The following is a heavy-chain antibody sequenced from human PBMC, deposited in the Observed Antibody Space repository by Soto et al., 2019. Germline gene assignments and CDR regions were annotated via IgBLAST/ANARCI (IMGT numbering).Heavy chain of an antibody. Sequence: ASVKVSCKASGYTFTSYYMHWVRQAPGQGLEWMGIINPSGGSTSYAQKFQGRVTMTRDTSTSTVYMELSSLRSEDTAVYYCARERGIQTSPPYGMDVWGQGTTVTVSS. CDR3: ARERGIQTSPPYGMDV. V-gene: IGHV1-46*01. CDR1: GYTFTSYY. J-gene: IGHJ6*02. D-gene: IGHD1-20*01. CDR2: INPSGGST.